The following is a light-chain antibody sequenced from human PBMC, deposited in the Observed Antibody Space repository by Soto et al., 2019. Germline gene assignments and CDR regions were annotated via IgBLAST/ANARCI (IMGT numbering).Light chain of an antibody. J-gene: IGKJ2*01. CDR2: DAS. Sequence: DIQMTQSPSSLSASVGDRVTITCQASQDISNYLNWYQQKPGKAPKLLIYDASNLETGVPSRFSGSGSGTDFTFTISSLQPEDIATYYCQQYDNLPLHRTFGQGTKLEIK. CDR1: QDISNY. CDR3: QQYDNLPLHRT. V-gene: IGKV1-33*01.